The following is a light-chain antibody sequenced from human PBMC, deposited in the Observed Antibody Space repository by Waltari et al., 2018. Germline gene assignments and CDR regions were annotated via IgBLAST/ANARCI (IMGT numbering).Light chain of an antibody. V-gene: IGKV2-30*01. CDR1: QSLGDTGGITY. CDR3: MQNTHWPHT. CDR2: TVF. Sequence: DVVLTQSPLSLPVTLGQAASIPCRSCQSLGDTGGITYLKWFQERPGKSPRRLIYTVFNRDCGIPDGFRGSGSGTDFTLKISRVEAEDLGVYYCMQNTHWPHTFGQGTKLEIK. J-gene: IGKJ2*01.